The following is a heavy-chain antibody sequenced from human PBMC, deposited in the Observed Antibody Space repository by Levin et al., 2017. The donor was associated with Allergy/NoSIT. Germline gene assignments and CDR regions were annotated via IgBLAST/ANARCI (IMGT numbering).Heavy chain of an antibody. J-gene: IGHJ4*02. D-gene: IGHD3-22*01. CDR1: GFTFNTYW. CDR2: INSDGSNT. Sequence: GGSLRLSCAASGFTFNTYWMHWVRQAPGKGLVWVSRINSDGSNTTYADSVKGRFTTSRDNTKNTLYLQMNSLRAEDTAVYYCARGWVAPVIPFYWGQGTLVTVSS. CDR3: ARGWVAPVIPFY. V-gene: IGHV3-74*01.